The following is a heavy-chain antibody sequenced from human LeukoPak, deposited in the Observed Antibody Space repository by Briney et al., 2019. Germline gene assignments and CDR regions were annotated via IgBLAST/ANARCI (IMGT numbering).Heavy chain of an antibody. D-gene: IGHD2-15*01. CDR3: ARDVSDCSGGSCYSYFDY. CDR1: GYTFTGCY. V-gene: IGHV1-46*01. J-gene: IGHJ4*02. CDR2: INPSGGNT. Sequence: ASVKVSCKASGYTFTGCYMHWVRQAPGQGLEWMGIINPSGGNTSYAQKFQGRVTVTRDTSTSTVYMELSSLRSEDTAVYYCARDVSDCSGGSCYSYFDYWGQGSLVTVSS.